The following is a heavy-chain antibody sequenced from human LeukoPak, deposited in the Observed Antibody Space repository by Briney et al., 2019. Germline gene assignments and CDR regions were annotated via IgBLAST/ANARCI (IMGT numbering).Heavy chain of an antibody. V-gene: IGHV3-33*08. D-gene: IGHD1-1*01. CDR1: THIFDSYP. Sequence: GRPLRLSWAPSTHIFDSYPTLGLRRAPGKGLEGVAVIWCDGSNKYYTEYVKGRFTISRDNSKNTLYLQKNSLRAAATYVCTSVRDPYTMDGDYYYGMDVWGQGTTVTVSS. CDR3: VRDPYTMDGDYYYGMDV. CDR2: IWCDGSNK. J-gene: IGHJ6*02.